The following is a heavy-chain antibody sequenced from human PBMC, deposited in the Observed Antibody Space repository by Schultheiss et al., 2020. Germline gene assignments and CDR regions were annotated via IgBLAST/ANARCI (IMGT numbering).Heavy chain of an antibody. Sequence: GESLKISCAASGFTFSSYGMHWVRQAPGKGLEWVAVIWYDGSNKYYADSVKGRFTISRDNSKNTLYLQMNSLRAEDTAVYYCAREGYDFWSGYYLTPYYYYGMDVWGQGTTVTVSS. J-gene: IGHJ6*02. D-gene: IGHD3-3*01. V-gene: IGHV3-33*01. CDR3: AREGYDFWSGYYLTPYYYYGMDV. CDR2: IWYDGSNK. CDR1: GFTFSSYG.